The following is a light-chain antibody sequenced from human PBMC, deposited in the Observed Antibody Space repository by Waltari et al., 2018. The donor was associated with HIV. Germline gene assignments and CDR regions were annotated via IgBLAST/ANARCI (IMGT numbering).Light chain of an antibody. J-gene: IGLJ3*02. Sequence: QSVLTQPPSVSATPGQTVTISCSGSNSNIARHGVNWFQQLPGAAPKPPILPKKNPPGGVPDPFFGPRSGTSASLAIRWLQSEDEADYYCAAWDDALGGQGVFGGGTKLTVL. CDR1: NSNIARHG. CDR3: AAWDDALGGQGV. CDR2: PKK. V-gene: IGLV1-44*01.